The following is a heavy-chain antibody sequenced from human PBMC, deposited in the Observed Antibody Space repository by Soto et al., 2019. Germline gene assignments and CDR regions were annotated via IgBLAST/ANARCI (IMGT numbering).Heavy chain of an antibody. CDR2: IIPIFGTA. D-gene: IGHD3-10*01. CDR1: GGTFSSYA. Sequence: QVQLVQSGAEVKKPGSSVKVSCKASGGTFSSYAISWVRQAPGQGLEWMGGIIPIFGTANYAQKFQGRVTITADESTSTAYMEPSSLRSEDTAVYYCARITMVRGVTHNWFDPWGQGTLVTVSS. V-gene: IGHV1-69*01. J-gene: IGHJ5*02. CDR3: ARITMVRGVTHNWFDP.